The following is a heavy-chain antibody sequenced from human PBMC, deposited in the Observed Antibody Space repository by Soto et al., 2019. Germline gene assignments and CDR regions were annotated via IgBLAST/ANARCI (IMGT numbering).Heavy chain of an antibody. D-gene: IGHD2-2*01. Sequence: PSETLSLACAVYGGSFSGYYWSWIRQPPGKGLEWIGEINHSGSTNYNPSLKSRVTISVDTSKNQFSLKLSSVTAADTAVYYCASVRPNCSSTSCPTPQTDYWGQGTLVTVAS. CDR2: INHSGST. CDR1: GGSFSGYY. J-gene: IGHJ4*02. V-gene: IGHV4-34*01. CDR3: ASVRPNCSSTSCPTPQTDY.